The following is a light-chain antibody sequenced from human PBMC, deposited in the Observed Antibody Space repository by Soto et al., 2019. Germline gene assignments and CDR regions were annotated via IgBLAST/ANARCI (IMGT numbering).Light chain of an antibody. CDR1: QSISSY. V-gene: IGKV1-39*01. CDR2: AAS. CDR3: QQSYSTPPWT. J-gene: IGKJ1*01. Sequence: DIQMTQSPSSLAASVGDRVTITCRASQSISSYLNWYQQKPGKAPKLLIYAASSLQSGVPSRFSGSGSGTDFTLTISSLQPEDFATYYCQQSYSTPPWTFGQGTKVHI.